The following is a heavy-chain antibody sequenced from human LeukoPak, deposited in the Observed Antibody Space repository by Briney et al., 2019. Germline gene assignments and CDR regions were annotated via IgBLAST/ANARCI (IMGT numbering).Heavy chain of an antibody. V-gene: IGHV1-69*06. J-gene: IGHJ4*02. CDR3: ARGLYSYGVRGDFDY. Sequence: SVKVSCKASGGTFISYAISWVRQAPGQGLEWMGGIIPIFGTANYAQKFQGRVTITADKSTSTAYMELSSLRSEDTAVYYCARGLYSYGVRGDFDYWGQGTLVTVSS. CDR2: IIPIFGTA. CDR1: GGTFISYA. D-gene: IGHD5-18*01.